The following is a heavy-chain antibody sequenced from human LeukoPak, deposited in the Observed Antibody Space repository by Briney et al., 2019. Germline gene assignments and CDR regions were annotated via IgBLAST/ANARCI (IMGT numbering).Heavy chain of an antibody. J-gene: IGHJ4*02. V-gene: IGHV1-2*02. CDR2: INPNSGGA. Sequence: ASVKVSCKASGYTFTGYNIHWVRQAPGQGLEWMGWINPNSGGAKYAQKFQGRVTMTRDTSINTAYVELSRLTYDDTAVFYCARDIRGGPEYYFDYWGQGTLVTVSS. CDR1: GYTFTGYN. CDR3: ARDIRGGPEYYFDY. D-gene: IGHD3-16*01.